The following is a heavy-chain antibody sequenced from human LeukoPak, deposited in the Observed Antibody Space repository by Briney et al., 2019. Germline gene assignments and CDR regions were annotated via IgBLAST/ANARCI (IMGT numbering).Heavy chain of an antibody. CDR2: FDPEVGGT. CDR1: GYTFTSYA. CDR3: ATGFRWSGYDY. Sequence: ASVKVSCKASGYTFTSYAMHWLRQAPGKGLEWMGGFDPEVGGTIYAQKFQGRVTMTEDTSTDTAYMELSSLRSEDTAVYYCATGFRWSGYDYWGQGTLVTVSS. J-gene: IGHJ4*02. V-gene: IGHV1-24*01. D-gene: IGHD5-12*01.